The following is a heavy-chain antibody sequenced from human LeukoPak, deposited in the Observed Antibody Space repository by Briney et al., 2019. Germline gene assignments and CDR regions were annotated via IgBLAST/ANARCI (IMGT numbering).Heavy chain of an antibody. CDR1: GGTFSSYA. CDR2: IIPIFGTA. J-gene: IGHJ4*02. D-gene: IGHD1-1*01. CDR3: ARNVNDTTGTSWGFDY. Sequence: SVKVSCKASGGTFSSYAISWVRQAPGQGLEWMGGIIPIFGTANYAQKFQGRVTITTDESTSTAYMELSSLRSEDTAVYYCARNVNDTTGTSWGFDYWGQGTLVTASS. V-gene: IGHV1-69*05.